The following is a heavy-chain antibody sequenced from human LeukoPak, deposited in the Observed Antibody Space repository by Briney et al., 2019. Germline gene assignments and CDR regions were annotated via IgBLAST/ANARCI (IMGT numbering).Heavy chain of an antibody. Sequence: ASVKVSCKASGYTFTGYYMHWVRQAPGQGLEWMGWINPNSGGTNYAQKFQGRVTMTRDTSISTAYMELSRLRSDDTAVYYCARDWSNVWGSYRYETFDIWGQGTMVTVSS. J-gene: IGHJ3*02. D-gene: IGHD3-16*02. CDR3: ARDWSNVWGSYRYETFDI. V-gene: IGHV1-2*02. CDR2: INPNSGGT. CDR1: GYTFTGYY.